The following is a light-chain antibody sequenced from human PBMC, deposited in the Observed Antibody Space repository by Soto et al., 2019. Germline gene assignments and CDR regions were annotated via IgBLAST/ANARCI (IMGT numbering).Light chain of an antibody. J-gene: IGKJ5*01. CDR1: QSINNN. Sequence: EIVLTQSPATLSVSPGERATLSCRASQSINNNYLAWYQQKPGQAPRLLIYGISTRATGVPARFSGSGSETAFPLRISSLQSEDFAVYSCQQYSHSPIPFGQGTRLEMK. CDR3: QQYSHSPIP. CDR2: GIS. V-gene: IGKV3-15*01.